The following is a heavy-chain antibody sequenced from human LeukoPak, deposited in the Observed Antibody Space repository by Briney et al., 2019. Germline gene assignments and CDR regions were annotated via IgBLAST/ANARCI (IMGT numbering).Heavy chain of an antibody. CDR1: GFTFDDYA. Sequence: GRSLRLSCAASGFTFDDYAMHWVRHAPGKGLEWVSGISWNSGSIGYADSVKGRFTISRDNAKNSLYLQMNSLRAEDTALYYCAKDATVGAYYYYYGMDVWGQGTTVTVSS. CDR2: ISWNSGSI. V-gene: IGHV3-9*01. CDR3: AKDATVGAYYYYYGMDV. J-gene: IGHJ6*02. D-gene: IGHD1-26*01.